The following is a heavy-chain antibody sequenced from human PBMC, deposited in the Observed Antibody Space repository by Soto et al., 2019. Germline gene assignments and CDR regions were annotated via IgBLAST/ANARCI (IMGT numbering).Heavy chain of an antibody. Sequence: ETLSLTCTVSGGSISSYYWSWIRQPPGKGLEWIGYIYYSGSTNYNPSLKSRVTISVDTSKNQFSLKLSSVTAADTAVYYCARLHYDILTGYYSRWFDPWGQGALVTVSS. CDR2: IYYSGST. J-gene: IGHJ5*02. D-gene: IGHD3-9*01. CDR3: ARLHYDILTGYYSRWFDP. CDR1: GGSISSYY. V-gene: IGHV4-59*08.